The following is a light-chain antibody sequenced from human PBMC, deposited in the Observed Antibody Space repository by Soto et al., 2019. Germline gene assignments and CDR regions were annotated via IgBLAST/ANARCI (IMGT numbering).Light chain of an antibody. Sequence: EIVLTQSPATLSLSPGERATISCRASQSVSNYLAWYQQRPGQAPRLLIYDTSNRATGTPARFSGSGSGTDFTPTITSLEPEDFADYYCQQRSRGFTFGQGTRLEIK. V-gene: IGKV3-11*01. J-gene: IGKJ5*01. CDR2: DTS. CDR1: QSVSNY. CDR3: QQRSRGFT.